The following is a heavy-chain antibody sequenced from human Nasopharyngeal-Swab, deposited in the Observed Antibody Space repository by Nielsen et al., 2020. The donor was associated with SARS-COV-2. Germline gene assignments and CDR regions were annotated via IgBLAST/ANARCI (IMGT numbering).Heavy chain of an antibody. CDR2: IKSDGSTT. CDR1: GFTCSSYW. V-gene: IGHV3-74*01. J-gene: IGHJ3*02. Sequence: GESLKISCAASGFTCSSYWMHWVRQAPGKGLVWVSRIKSDGSTTNYADSVKGRFTISRDNAKNTLYLQMHSLRAEDTAVYYCTRDFSAAAGSFDIWGQGTMVT. CDR3: TRDFSAAAGSFDI. D-gene: IGHD6-13*01.